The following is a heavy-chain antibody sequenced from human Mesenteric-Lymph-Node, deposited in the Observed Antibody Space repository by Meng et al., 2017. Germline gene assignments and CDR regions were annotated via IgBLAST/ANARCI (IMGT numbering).Heavy chain of an antibody. Sequence: SETLSLTCAVYGGSFSGYYWSWIRQPPGKGLEWIGEINHSGSTNYNPSLKSRVTMSVDTSKNQFSLKLSSVTAADTAVYYCARATHSSSWYGAYYGMDVWGQGNTVNGAS. CDR1: GGSFSGYY. J-gene: IGHJ6*02. CDR2: INHSGST. CDR3: ARATHSSSWYGAYYGMDV. D-gene: IGHD6-13*01. V-gene: IGHV4-34*01.